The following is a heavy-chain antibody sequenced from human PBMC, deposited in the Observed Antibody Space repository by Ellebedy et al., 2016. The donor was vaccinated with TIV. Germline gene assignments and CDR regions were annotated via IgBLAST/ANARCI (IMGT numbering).Heavy chain of an antibody. V-gene: IGHV3-21*01. Sequence: PGGSLRLSCAASGFIFSSHNLNWVRQAPGKGLEWVPTFSNNGSYIYYADPAKGRFTISRDNAKNSLHLQMTSLRAEDTAVYYCARDTSGQTIDHWGQGTLVTVSS. CDR2: FSNNGSYI. J-gene: IGHJ4*02. CDR1: GFIFSSHN. CDR3: ARDTSGQTIDH. D-gene: IGHD5-12*01.